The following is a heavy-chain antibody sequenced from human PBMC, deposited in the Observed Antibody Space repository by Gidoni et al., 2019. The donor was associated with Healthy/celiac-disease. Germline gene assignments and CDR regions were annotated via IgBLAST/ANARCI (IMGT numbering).Heavy chain of an antibody. V-gene: IGHV1-69*04. D-gene: IGHD3-10*01. Sequence: QVQLMQSGAEVKKPGSSVKVSCKASGGTFSSYAISWVRQAPGKGREWRGRIIPIFGIANYAQKFQGRVTITADKSTSTAYMELSSLRSEDTAVYYWARASMVRGVMEVDYWGQGTLVTVSS. J-gene: IGHJ4*02. CDR2: IIPIFGIA. CDR1: GGTFSSYA. CDR3: ARASMVRGVMEVDY.